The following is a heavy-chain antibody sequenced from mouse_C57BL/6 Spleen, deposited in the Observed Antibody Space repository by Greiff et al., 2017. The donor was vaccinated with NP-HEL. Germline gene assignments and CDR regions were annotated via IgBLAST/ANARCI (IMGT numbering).Heavy chain of an antibody. V-gene: IGHV1-80*01. CDR2: IYPGDGDT. CDR1: GYAFSSYW. J-gene: IGHJ4*01. D-gene: IGHD1-1*01. Sequence: VMLVESGAELVKPGASVKISCKASGYAFSSYWMNWVKQRPGKGLEWIGQIYPGDGDTNYNGKFKGKATLTADKSSSTAYMQLSSLTSEDSAVYFCARDYGSSLYAMDYWGQGTSVTVSS. CDR3: ARDYGSSLYAMDY.